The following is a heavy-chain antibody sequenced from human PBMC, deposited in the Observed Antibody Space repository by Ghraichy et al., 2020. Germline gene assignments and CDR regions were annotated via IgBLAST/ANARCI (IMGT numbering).Heavy chain of an antibody. D-gene: IGHD4-17*01. CDR2: ITSDGSSI. V-gene: IGHV3-74*01. J-gene: IGHJ6*02. CDR1: GFTFSSYW. CDR3: GRTTHTQSYGMDV. Sequence: GESLNISCAASGFTFSSYWMHWVRQAPGKGLVWVSRITSDGSSITYADSVKGRFTISRDNAKNTLYLQMNSLRAEDTAVYYCGRTTHTQSYGMDVWGQGTTVTVSS.